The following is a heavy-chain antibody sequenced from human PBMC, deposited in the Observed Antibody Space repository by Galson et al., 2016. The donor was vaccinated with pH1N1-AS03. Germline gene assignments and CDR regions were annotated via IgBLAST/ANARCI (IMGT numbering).Heavy chain of an antibody. D-gene: IGHD3-22*01. J-gene: IGHJ4*02. CDR1: GYTFSSYG. Sequence: SVKVSCKASGYTFSSYGISWVRQAPGQGLEWMGWITAYNGNSNYAQKLQGRLTMTTDTSTSTAYMEPSSLRSEDTAVYFCARAETYYDQFFDYWGQGTLDTVSS. V-gene: IGHV1-18*04. CDR3: ARAETYYDQFFDY. CDR2: ITAYNGNS.